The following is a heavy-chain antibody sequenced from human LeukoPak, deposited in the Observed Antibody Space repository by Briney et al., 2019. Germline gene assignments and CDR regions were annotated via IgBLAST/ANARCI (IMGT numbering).Heavy chain of an antibody. J-gene: IGHJ4*02. CDR1: GFTFRNFA. D-gene: IGHD2-8*01. V-gene: IGHV3-23*01. CDR3: AKDGQSFNSMYDYFDS. CDR2: IGGGDT. Sequence: GGSLRLSCSDSGFTFRNFAISWVRQAPGKGLEWVSSIGGGDTHYADSVKGRFTISRDDSRSTVDLQMSSLRAEDTAVYYCAKDGQSFNSMYDYFDSWGQGTLVTVSS.